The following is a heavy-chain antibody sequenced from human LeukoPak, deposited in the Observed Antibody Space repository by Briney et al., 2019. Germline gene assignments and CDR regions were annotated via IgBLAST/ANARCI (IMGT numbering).Heavy chain of an antibody. V-gene: IGHV3-20*04. D-gene: IGHD4-17*01. CDR3: AKDLTYGEYAGGDAFDI. Sequence: GGSLRLSCEASGFTLEHYGMSWVRQAPGKGVEWVAGINWNGGITGYADSVKGRFTISRDNSKNTLYLQMNSLRAEDTAVYYCAKDLTYGEYAGGDAFDIWGQGTMVTVSS. J-gene: IGHJ3*02. CDR2: INWNGGIT. CDR1: GFTLEHYG.